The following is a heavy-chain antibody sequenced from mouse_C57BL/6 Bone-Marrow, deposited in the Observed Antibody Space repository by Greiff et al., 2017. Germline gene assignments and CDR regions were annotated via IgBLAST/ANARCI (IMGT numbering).Heavy chain of an antibody. CDR2: IRLKSDNYAT. Sequence: EVKLEESGGGLVQPGGSMKLSCVASGFTFSNYWMNWVRQSPEKGLEWVAQIRLKSDNYATHYAESVKGRFTISRDDAKSSVYLQMNNLRAEDTGIYYCTSFYYVKWYFDVWGTGTTVTVSS. J-gene: IGHJ1*03. D-gene: IGHD1-1*01. V-gene: IGHV6-3*01. CDR3: TSFYYVKWYFDV. CDR1: GFTFSNYW.